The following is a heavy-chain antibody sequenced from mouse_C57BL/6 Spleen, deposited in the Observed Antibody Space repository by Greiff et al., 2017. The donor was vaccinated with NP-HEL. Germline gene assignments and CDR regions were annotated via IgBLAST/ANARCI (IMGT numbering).Heavy chain of an antibody. CDR2: ISYDGSN. D-gene: IGHD1-1*01. J-gene: IGHJ2*01. CDR3: ARGPFITTVVAFDY. Sequence: VQLKESGPGLVKPSQSLSLTCSVTGYSITSGYYWNWIRQFPGNQLEWMGYISYDGSNNYNPSLKNRISITRDTSKNQFFLKLNSVTTEDTATYYCARGPFITTVVAFDYWGQGTTLTVSS. CDR1: GYSITSGYY. V-gene: IGHV3-6*01.